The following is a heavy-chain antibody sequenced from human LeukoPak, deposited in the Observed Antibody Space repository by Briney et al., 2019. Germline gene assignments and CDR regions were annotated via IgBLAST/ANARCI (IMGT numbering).Heavy chain of an antibody. J-gene: IGHJ4*02. CDR1: GGSISSSSYY. CDR3: AREGSSYSSVDY. D-gene: IGHD6-25*01. Sequence: PSETLSLTCTVSGGSISSSSYYWGWIRQPPGKGLEWIGYIYYSGSTNYNPSLKSRVTISVDTSKNQFSLKLSSVTAADTAVYYCAREGSSYSSVDYWGQGTLVTVSS. CDR2: IYYSGST. V-gene: IGHV4-61*01.